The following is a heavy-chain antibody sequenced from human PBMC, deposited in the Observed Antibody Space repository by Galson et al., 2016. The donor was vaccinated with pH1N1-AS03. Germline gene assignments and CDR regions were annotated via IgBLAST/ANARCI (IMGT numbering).Heavy chain of an antibody. CDR3: AKDVLECSGGRCYPGTTDS. Sequence: SVKVSCKASGYTFTGHYIQWVRQAPGQGLEWMGWINTANGAIKYGEIFEGRLTLTRDKSTNTASLTLSALTSDDTAVYYCAKDVLECSGGRCYPGTTDSWGQGTLVTVSS. J-gene: IGHJ4*02. D-gene: IGHD2-15*01. V-gene: IGHV1-2*02. CDR2: INTANGAI. CDR1: GYTFTGHY.